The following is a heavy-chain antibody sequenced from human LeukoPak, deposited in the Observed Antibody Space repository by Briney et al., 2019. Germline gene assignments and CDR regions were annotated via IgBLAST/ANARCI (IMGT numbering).Heavy chain of an antibody. CDR2: VYTSGST. V-gene: IGHV4-61*02. CDR1: GGSISSGSYS. D-gene: IGHD6-19*01. CDR3: ATSYSSGWTYYYYGMDV. J-gene: IGHJ6*02. Sequence: SETLSLTCTVSGGSISSGSYSWGWLRQPAGRGLEWVGRVYTSGSTNYNPSLKSRVTISVDTSKNQFSLKLSSVTAADTAGYYCATSYSSGWTYYYYGMDVWGQGTTVTVSS.